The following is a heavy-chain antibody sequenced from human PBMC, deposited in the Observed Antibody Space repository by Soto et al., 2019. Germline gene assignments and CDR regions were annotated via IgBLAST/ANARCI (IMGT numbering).Heavy chain of an antibody. CDR1: GFTFSSYG. Sequence: GGSLRLSCAESGFTFSSYGMHWVRQAPSKGLEWVAVIWYDGSNKYYADSVKGRFTISRDNSKNTLHLQMNSLRAEDTAVYYCARDLFGTYYYGSGSYYNRGMDVWGQGTTVTVSS. D-gene: IGHD3-10*01. CDR3: ARDLFGTYYYGSGSYYNRGMDV. CDR2: IWYDGSNK. V-gene: IGHV3-33*01. J-gene: IGHJ6*02.